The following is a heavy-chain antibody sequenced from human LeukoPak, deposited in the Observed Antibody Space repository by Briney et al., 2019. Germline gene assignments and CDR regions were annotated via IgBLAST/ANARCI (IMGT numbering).Heavy chain of an antibody. CDR2: ISWNSGSI. CDR1: GFTFDDYA. J-gene: IGHJ4*02. D-gene: IGHD3-3*01. Sequence: GGSLRLSCAASGFTFDDYAMHWVRQAPGKGLEWVSGISWNSGSIGYADSVEGRFTISRDNAKNSLYLQMNSLRAEDTALYYCAKGKSYDFWSGYYTAKSDLDYWGQGTLVTVSS. V-gene: IGHV3-9*01. CDR3: AKGKSYDFWSGYYTAKSDLDY.